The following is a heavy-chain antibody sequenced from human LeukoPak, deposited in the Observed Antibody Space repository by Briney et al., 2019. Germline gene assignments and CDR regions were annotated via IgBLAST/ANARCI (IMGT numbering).Heavy chain of an antibody. CDR1: GFTFSSYW. CDR2: IKQDGSEK. J-gene: IGHJ4*02. Sequence: GGSLRLSCAAFGFTFSSYWMSWVRQAPGKGLEWVANIKQDGSEKYYVDSVKGRFTISRDNAKNSLYLQMNSLRAEDTAVYYCASGLYDFWSGYAKARGNYWGQGTLVTVSS. D-gene: IGHD3-3*01. CDR3: ASGLYDFWSGYAKARGNY. V-gene: IGHV3-7*01.